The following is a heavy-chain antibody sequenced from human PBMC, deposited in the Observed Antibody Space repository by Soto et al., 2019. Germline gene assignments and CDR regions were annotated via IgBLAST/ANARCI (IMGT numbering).Heavy chain of an antibody. Sequence: GGSLRLSCTASGFTFSTYAMSWVRQAPGEGLEWVSSISENGVYTDYADSVKGRFTISRDNSKNTLYVQMTSLRAEDTAVYYCAKETSPNTYYTFDFWGQGTMVTVSS. CDR2: ISENGVYT. V-gene: IGHV3-23*01. CDR1: GFTFSTYA. D-gene: IGHD1-26*01. J-gene: IGHJ3*01. CDR3: AKETSPNTYYTFDF.